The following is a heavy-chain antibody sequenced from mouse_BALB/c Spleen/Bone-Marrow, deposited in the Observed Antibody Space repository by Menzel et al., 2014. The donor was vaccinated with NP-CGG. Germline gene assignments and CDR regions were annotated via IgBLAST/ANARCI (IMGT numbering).Heavy chain of an antibody. D-gene: IGHD1-1*01. Sequence: VQLQQSGPELVKPGASVKISCKASGYTFTDYCINWVKQKPGQGLEWIGWIYPGSGNTQYNEKFKGKATLTVDTSSNTAYMQLSSLTSEGTAVYFCARPPYYYGSRPYWYFDVWGAGTTVTVS. CDR2: IYPGSGNT. J-gene: IGHJ1*01. V-gene: IGHV1-84*02. CDR1: GYTFTDYC. CDR3: ARPPYYYGSRPYWYFDV.